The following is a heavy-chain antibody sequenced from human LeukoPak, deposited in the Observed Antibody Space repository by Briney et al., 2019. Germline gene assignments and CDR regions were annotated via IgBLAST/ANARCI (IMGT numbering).Heavy chain of an antibody. D-gene: IGHD6-13*01. CDR2: INHSGST. V-gene: IGHV4-34*01. Sequence: SETLSLTCAVYGGSFSGYYWSWIRQPPGKGLEWIGEINHSGSTNYNPSLKSRVTISVDTSKNQFSLKLSSVTAADTAVYYCARSSPGAAAGKDSSFDYWGQGTLVTVSS. CDR3: ARSSPGAAAGKDSSFDY. CDR1: GGSFSGYY. J-gene: IGHJ4*02.